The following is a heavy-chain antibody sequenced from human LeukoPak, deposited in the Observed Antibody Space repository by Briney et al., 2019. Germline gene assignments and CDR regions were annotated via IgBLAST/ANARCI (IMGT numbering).Heavy chain of an antibody. CDR2: ISDGGSTT. CDR3: SRSAYHDGSGNYYDY. J-gene: IGHJ4*02. CDR1: GFTFSSYW. V-gene: IGHV3-74*01. D-gene: IGHD3-22*01. Sequence: GGSLRLSYAASGFTFSSYWMHWVRQAPGKGLVWVSRISDGGSTTTYADSVKGRFTISRDNAKNTLYLQMNGLRAEDTAVYYCSRSAYHDGSGNYYDYWGQGTLVTVSS.